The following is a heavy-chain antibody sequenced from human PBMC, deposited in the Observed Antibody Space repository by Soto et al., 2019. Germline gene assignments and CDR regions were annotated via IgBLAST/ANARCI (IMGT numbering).Heavy chain of an antibody. CDR3: ARNRVGRSWYVDY. Sequence: PSETLSLTCAVSGGSISSGGYSWSWIRQPPGKGLEWIGYIYHSGSTYYNPSLKSRVTISVDRSKNQFSLRLSSVTAADTAVYFCARNRVGRSWYVDYWGQGAQVTVSS. V-gene: IGHV4-30-2*01. CDR1: GGSISSGGYS. J-gene: IGHJ4*02. D-gene: IGHD6-13*01. CDR2: IYHSGST.